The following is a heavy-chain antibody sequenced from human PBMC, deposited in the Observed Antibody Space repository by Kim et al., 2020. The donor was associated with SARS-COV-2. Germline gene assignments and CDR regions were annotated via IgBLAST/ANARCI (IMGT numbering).Heavy chain of an antibody. V-gene: IGHV3-53*01. Sequence: GRFTISRDNSKDPLYLQMNSLRAEDTAVYYCARDTYCSSTSCYPLRYFDLWGRGTLVTVSS. CDR3: ARDTYCSSTSCYPLRYFDL. D-gene: IGHD2-2*01. J-gene: IGHJ2*01.